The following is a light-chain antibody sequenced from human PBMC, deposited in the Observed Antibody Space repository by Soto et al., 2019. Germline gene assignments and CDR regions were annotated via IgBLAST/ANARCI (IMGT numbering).Light chain of an antibody. CDR3: SSITSSSTLV. CDR1: SSDVGGYNY. V-gene: IGLV2-14*01. J-gene: IGLJ3*02. Sequence: QSALTQPASVSGSPGQSITISCTGTSSDVGGYNYVSWYQQHPGKAPKLMIYDVSNRPSGVSNRFSGSKSGNTASLTISGLQAEDEADYYCSSITSSSTLVFGGGTKLTVL. CDR2: DVS.